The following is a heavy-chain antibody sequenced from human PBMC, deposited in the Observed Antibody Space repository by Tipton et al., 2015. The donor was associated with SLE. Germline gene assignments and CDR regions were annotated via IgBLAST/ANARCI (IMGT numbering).Heavy chain of an antibody. CDR1: GGSFSGYY. Sequence: TLSLTCAVYGGSFSGYYWSWIRQPPGKGLEWIGEINHSGSTNYNPSLKSLVTISVDTSKNQFSLKLSSVTAADTAVYYCARGAVLIQDNSWFDPWGQGTLVTVSS. CDR3: ARGAVLIQDNSWFDP. CDR2: INHSGST. D-gene: IGHD2-21*01. J-gene: IGHJ5*02. V-gene: IGHV4-34*01.